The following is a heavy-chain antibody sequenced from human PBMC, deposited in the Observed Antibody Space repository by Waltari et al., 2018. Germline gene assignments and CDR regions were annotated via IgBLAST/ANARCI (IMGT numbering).Heavy chain of an antibody. V-gene: IGHV3-23*01. D-gene: IGHD3-16*01. Sequence: EVQLLDAGGGLVQPGGLRRVSWSASGFTFSHPASGWCRQAPGKGLGWVSAISATGGGSYYADSVKGRFTISRDNSKNTLYLQMNSLRAEDTALYYCAKGLEIHVTEGHPVDYWGQGTLVTVSS. CDR2: ISATGGGS. CDR1: GFTFSHPA. CDR3: AKGLEIHVTEGHPVDY. J-gene: IGHJ4*02.